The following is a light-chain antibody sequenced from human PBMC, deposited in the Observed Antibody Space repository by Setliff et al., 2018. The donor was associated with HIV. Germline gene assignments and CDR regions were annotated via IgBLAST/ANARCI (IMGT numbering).Light chain of an antibody. J-gene: IGLJ1*01. CDR1: SSDVGSYNL. CDR3: TSYTGGNTRV. CDR2: EVS. Sequence: QSALTQPASVSGSPGQSITTACTGTSSDVGSYNLVSWYQQHPGKVPKLMIYEVSKRPSEVSSRFSGSKSGNTASLSISELRAEDETDYYCTSYTGGNTRVFGTGTKVTVL. V-gene: IGLV2-14*02.